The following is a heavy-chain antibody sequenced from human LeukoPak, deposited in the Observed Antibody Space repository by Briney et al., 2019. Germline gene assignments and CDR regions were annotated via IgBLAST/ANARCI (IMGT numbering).Heavy chain of an antibody. D-gene: IGHD3-10*01. CDR2: IRYDGSNK. CDR1: GFTFSSYG. CDR3: AKDRDYYGSRSIFDC. J-gene: IGHJ4*02. Sequence: PGGSLRLSCAASGFTFSSYGMHWVRQAPGKGLEWVAFIRYDGSNKYYADSVKGRFTISRDNSKNTLYLQMNSLRAEDTAVYYCAKDRDYYGSRSIFDCWGQGTLVTVSS. V-gene: IGHV3-30*02.